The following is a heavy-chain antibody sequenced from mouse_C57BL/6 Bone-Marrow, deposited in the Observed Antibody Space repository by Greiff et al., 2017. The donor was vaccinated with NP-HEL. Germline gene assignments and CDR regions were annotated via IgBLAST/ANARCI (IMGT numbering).Heavy chain of an antibody. D-gene: IGHD1-1*02. J-gene: IGHJ3*01. CDR2: INPGSGGT. V-gene: IGHV1-54*01. Sequence: QVQLQQSGAELVRPGTSVKVSCKASGYAFTNYLIEWVKQRPGQGLEWIGVINPGSGGTNYNEKFKGKATLTADKSSSTAYMQLSSLTSEDSAVYFCAREGNLDYFAWFAYWGQGTLVTVSA. CDR3: AREGNLDYFAWFAY. CDR1: GYAFTNYL.